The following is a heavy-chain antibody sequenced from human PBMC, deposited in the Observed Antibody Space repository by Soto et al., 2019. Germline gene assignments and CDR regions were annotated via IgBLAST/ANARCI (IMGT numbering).Heavy chain of an antibody. V-gene: IGHV3-30-3*01. CDR1: GFTFSSYA. Sequence: GGSLRLSCAASGFTFSSYAMHWVRQAPGKGLEWVAVISYDGSNKYYADSVKGRFTISRDNSKNTLYLQMNSLRAEDTAVYYCARELWSSFDYWGQGTLVTVSS. D-gene: IGHD3-16*01. CDR2: ISYDGSNK. J-gene: IGHJ4*02. CDR3: ARELWSSFDY.